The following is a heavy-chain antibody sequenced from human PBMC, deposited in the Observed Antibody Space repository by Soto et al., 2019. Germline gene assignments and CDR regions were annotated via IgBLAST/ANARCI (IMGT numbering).Heavy chain of an antibody. CDR3: ARGKRTAAAGIDP. Sequence: QVQLQQWGAGLLKPSETLSLTCAVYGGSFSGYYWSWIRQPPGKGLEWIGEINHSGSTNYNPSLKSRVTISVDTSKNQFSLKLSSVTAADTAVYYCARGKRTAAAGIDPWGQGTLVTVSS. CDR1: GGSFSGYY. V-gene: IGHV4-34*01. CDR2: INHSGST. D-gene: IGHD6-13*01. J-gene: IGHJ5*02.